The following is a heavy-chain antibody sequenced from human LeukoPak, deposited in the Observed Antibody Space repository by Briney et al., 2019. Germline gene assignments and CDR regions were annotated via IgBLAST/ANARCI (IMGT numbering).Heavy chain of an antibody. CDR2: IHYSGST. V-gene: IGHV4-39*01. CDR3: ARQEYSGYDRYFDY. Sequence: SETLSLTCTVSGGSISSSSHYWGWIRQPPGKGLEWIGNIHYSGSTYYKPSLKSRVTISVDTSKNQFSLKLSSVTAKDTAVYYCARQEYSGYDRYFDYWGQGTLVTVSS. D-gene: IGHD5-12*01. CDR1: GGSISSSSHY. J-gene: IGHJ4*02.